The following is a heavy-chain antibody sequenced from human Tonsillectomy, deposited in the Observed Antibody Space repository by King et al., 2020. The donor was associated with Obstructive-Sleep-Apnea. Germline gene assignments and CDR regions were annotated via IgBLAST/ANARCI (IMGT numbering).Heavy chain of an antibody. V-gene: IGHV3-23*04. CDR1: GFTFSSYA. CDR3: ARDITYYYGSGSL. J-gene: IGHJ4*02. CDR2: IMGSGGIT. D-gene: IGHD3-10*01. Sequence: VQLVESGGGLVQPGGSLRLSFAASGFTFSSYAISWVRQAPGKGLDWVSAIMGSGGITYYADSVKGRFTISRDNSKNTLYLQLNSLGAEDTAVYYCARDITYYYGSGSLWGQGTLVTVSS.